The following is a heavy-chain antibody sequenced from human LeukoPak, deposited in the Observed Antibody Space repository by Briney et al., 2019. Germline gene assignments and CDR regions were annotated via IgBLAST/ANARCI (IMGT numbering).Heavy chain of an antibody. J-gene: IGHJ4*02. CDR3: ARVDQSMDTAMVPPHEFDY. CDR2: IYYSGST. V-gene: IGHV4-39*07. Sequence: PSETLSLTCTVSGGSISSSSYYWGWIRQPPGKGLEWIGSIYYSGSTYYNPSLKSRVTISVDTSKNQFSLKLSSVTAADTAVYYCARVDQSMDTAMVPPHEFDYWGQGTLVTVSS. CDR1: GGSISSSSYY. D-gene: IGHD5-18*01.